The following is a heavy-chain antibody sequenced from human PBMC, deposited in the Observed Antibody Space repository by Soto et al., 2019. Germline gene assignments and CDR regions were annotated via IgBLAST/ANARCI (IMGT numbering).Heavy chain of an antibody. CDR3: AADTGDIEVVPATT. J-gene: IGHJ4*02. Sequence: GGSLRLSCTASGLNFEKCSFNWVRQPPGKGPEWFASISPASTYIRYADSVKGRFTISRDNARNSLSLQMMSLRADDTAMYYCAADTGDIEVVPATTWGQGTLVTVS. CDR2: ISPASTYI. V-gene: IGHV3-21*04. D-gene: IGHD2-15*01. CDR1: GLNFEKCS.